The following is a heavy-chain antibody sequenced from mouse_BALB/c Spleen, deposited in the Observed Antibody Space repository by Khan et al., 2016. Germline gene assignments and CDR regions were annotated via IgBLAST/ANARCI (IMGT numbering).Heavy chain of an antibody. D-gene: IGHD4-1*01. CDR2: IRLKSNNYAT. CDR3: TRLGYFDS. J-gene: IGHJ2*01. Sequence: EVKLEASGGGLVQPGGSMKLSCVASGFTFSNYWMNWVRQSPEKGLEWVAEIRLKSNNYATHYAESVKGRFTISRDDSKSSVYLQMNNLRAEDTGSYYCTRLGYFDSWGQGTTLTVSS. CDR1: GFTFSNYW. V-gene: IGHV6-6*02.